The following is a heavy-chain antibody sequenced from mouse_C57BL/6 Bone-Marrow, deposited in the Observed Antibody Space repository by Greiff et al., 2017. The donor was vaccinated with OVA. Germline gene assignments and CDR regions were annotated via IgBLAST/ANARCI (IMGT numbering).Heavy chain of an antibody. CDR2: ISSGGGYI. CDR1: GFTFSSYA. CDR3: TRGRYYDYEFAY. J-gene: IGHJ3*01. V-gene: IGHV5-9-1*02. Sequence: DVQLVESGEGLVKPGGSLKLSCAASGFTFSSYAMSWVRQTPEKRLEWVAYISSGGGYIYYADTVKGRFTISSDNARNTLYLQMSSLKSEDTAMYYCTRGRYYDYEFAYWGQGTLVTVSA. D-gene: IGHD2-4*01.